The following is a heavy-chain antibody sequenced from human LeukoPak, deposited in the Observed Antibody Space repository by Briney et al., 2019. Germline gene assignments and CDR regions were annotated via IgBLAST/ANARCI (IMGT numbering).Heavy chain of an antibody. V-gene: IGHV1-24*01. J-gene: IGHJ5*01. Sequence: ASVKVSCKVSGYSLSELSTHWVRQAPGQGLEWMGGFDPGDDETIYAQKFQGRVTMTEDTSTDTAYLELSSLRSEDTAVYFCATEKDLLLDSWGQGTLVTVSS. CDR3: ATEKDLLLDS. CDR1: GYSLSELS. CDR2: FDPGDDET. D-gene: IGHD1-26*01.